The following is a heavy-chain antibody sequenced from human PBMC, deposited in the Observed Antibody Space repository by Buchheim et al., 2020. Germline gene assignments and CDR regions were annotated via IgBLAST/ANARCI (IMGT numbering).Heavy chain of an antibody. V-gene: IGHV3-48*01. CDR3: AAYYYDSSGTQEFDY. D-gene: IGHD3-22*01. CDR1: GFTFSSYS. CDR2: ISSSSSTI. Sequence: EVQLVESGGGLVQPGGSLRLSCAASGFTFSSYSMNWVRQAPGKGLEWVSYISSSSSTIYYADSVKGRFTISRDNAKNSLYLQSNSLRAEDTAVYYCAAYYYDSSGTQEFDYWGQGTL. J-gene: IGHJ4*02.